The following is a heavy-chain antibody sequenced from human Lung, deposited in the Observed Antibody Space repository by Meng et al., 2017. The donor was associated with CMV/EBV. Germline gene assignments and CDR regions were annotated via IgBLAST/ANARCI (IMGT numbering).Heavy chain of an antibody. CDR1: GLSVNSNF. Sequence: GESXKISCAASGLSVNSNFMNWVRQAPGKGLEWVSVIYTGGITYYADSVKGRFTISRDNSKNTVHLQMNNLRPGDTAVYYCARDLRPSGGGMDVWGQGTTVTVSS. D-gene: IGHD2-8*02. CDR3: ARDLRPSGGGMDV. CDR2: IYTGGIT. J-gene: IGHJ6*02. V-gene: IGHV3-53*01.